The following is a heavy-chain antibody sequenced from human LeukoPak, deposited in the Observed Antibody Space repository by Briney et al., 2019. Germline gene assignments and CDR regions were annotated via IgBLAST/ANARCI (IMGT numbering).Heavy chain of an antibody. Sequence: SETLSLTCAVYGGSFSGYYWIWVRQPPGKGLEWIGEINHSGSTNYNPSPKSRVTISVDTSKNQFSLKLSSVTAADTAVYYCARGGLLWFGESYRFDYWGQGTLVTVSS. CDR3: ARGGLLWFGESYRFDY. CDR2: INHSGST. D-gene: IGHD3-10*01. J-gene: IGHJ4*02. CDR1: GGSFSGYY. V-gene: IGHV4-34*01.